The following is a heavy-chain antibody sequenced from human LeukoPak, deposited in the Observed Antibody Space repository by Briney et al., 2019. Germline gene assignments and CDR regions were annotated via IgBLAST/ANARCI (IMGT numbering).Heavy chain of an antibody. CDR1: GFTFSSYP. D-gene: IGHD3-10*01. CDR2: ISYDGGNK. V-gene: IGHV3-30*04. J-gene: IGHJ6*03. CDR3: ARGSRFGEFYYYYYMDV. Sequence: PGGSLRLSCTPSGFTFSSYPMHWVGQAPGKGLEWVAVISYDGGNKYYADSVKGRFTISRDNSKNTLYLQMNSLRAEDMAVYYCARGSRFGEFYYYYYMDVWGKGTTVTISS.